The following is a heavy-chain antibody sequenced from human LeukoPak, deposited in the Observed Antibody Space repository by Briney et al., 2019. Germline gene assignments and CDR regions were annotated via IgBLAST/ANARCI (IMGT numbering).Heavy chain of an antibody. J-gene: IGHJ4*02. V-gene: IGHV4-39*01. CDR1: GDSISSRSYY. Sequence: SETLFLTCSVSGDSISSRSYYWGWIRQPPGKGLEWIGTIYYSGSTYYNPSLKSRVTMSVDTSKNQFSLKLSSVTATDTAVYYCARHSNGGCTSTRCHIDYWGQGTLVTVSS. CDR3: ARHSNGGCTSTRCHIDY. CDR2: IYYSGST. D-gene: IGHD2-2*01.